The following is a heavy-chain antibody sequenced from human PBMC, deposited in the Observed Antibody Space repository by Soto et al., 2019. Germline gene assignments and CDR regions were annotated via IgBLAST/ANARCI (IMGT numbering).Heavy chain of an antibody. J-gene: IGHJ1*01. V-gene: IGHV1-69*13. Sequence: SVKVACKASGGSLSSVGVSWGRQAPGQGLEWMGGIIPVFGRPNYAQRFRGRLTITADESTNTVYLELIDLRSEDTAVYYCARERSGYNMWGQRTQLTVSS. CDR3: ARERSGYNM. D-gene: IGHD5-12*01. CDR1: GGSLSSVG. CDR2: IIPVFGRP.